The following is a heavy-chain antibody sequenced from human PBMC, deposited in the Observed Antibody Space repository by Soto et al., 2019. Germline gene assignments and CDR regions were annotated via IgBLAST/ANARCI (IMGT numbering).Heavy chain of an antibody. D-gene: IGHD6-19*01. V-gene: IGHV3-30*18. CDR3: AKGGRQWLVTSDFNY. CDR1: GFTFSDYA. Sequence: VQLVESGGVVVQPGRSLRLSCAASGFTFSDYAMHWVRQAPGKGLELVAVVSHDGRNTHYSDSVKGRFTISRDSYKNTVSLEMTSLRAEDTAVYYCAKGGRQWLVTSDFNYWGQGALVTVSS. J-gene: IGHJ4*02. CDR2: VSHDGRNT.